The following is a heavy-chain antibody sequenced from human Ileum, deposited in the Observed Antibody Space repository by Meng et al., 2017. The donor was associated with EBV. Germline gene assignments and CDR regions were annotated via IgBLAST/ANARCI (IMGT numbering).Heavy chain of an antibody. D-gene: IGHD1-1*01. CDR2: IYWDDDK. CDR3: AHRRGGNGWNEGFFDY. V-gene: IGHV2-5*02. Sequence: QFTLKESGLTRVKPTQTRRRTGTFSGFSLSTSGLGVGWIRQPPRKALEWLVLIYWDDDKRYSPSLKSRLAITKDTSKNQVVLTMTNMDPVDTATYYCAHRRGGNGWNEGFFDYWGQGTLVTVS. J-gene: IGHJ4*02. CDR1: GFSLSTSGLG.